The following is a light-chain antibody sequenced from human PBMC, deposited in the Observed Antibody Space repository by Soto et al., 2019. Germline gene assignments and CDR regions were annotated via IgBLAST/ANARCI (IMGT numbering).Light chain of an antibody. CDR2: GAS. V-gene: IGKV1-6*01. CDR3: LQDYNYPWA. Sequence: IQVTQSPSSLSASVGDRVTITCRASQGIRSDLAWYQQKPGKVHKLLIYGASRLESGVPSRFSGSGFGTDFTLTISSLQHEDFATYYCLQDYNYPWAFGQGTKLEIK. J-gene: IGKJ1*01. CDR1: QGIRSD.